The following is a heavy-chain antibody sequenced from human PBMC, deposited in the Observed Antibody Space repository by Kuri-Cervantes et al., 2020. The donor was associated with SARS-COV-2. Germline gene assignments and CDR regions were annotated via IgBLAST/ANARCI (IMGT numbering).Heavy chain of an antibody. J-gene: IGHJ4*02. CDR3: ARGRVGVQDF. D-gene: IGHD2-21*01. V-gene: IGHV3-30*03. Sequence: GESLKISCAASGFSFSNYGMHWVRQAPGEGLEWVAITSYDGSTKYYADSVKGRFTISRDNSKNTLYLQMNNLRGEDTAVYFCARGRVGVQDFWGQGTLVTVSS. CDR1: GFSFSNYG. CDR2: TSYDGSTK.